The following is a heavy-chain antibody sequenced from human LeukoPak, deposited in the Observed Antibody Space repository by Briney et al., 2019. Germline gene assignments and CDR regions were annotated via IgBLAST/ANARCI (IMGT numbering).Heavy chain of an antibody. CDR1: GFTFSSYG. CDR2: IRYDGSNK. J-gene: IGHJ4*02. Sequence: GESLRLSCAASGFTFSSYGMHWVRQAPGKGLEWVAFIRYDGSNKYYADSVKGRFTISRDNSKNTLYLQMNSLRAEDTAVYYCAKRGNVDTAMVKDYWGQGTLVTVSS. V-gene: IGHV3-30*02. CDR3: AKRGNVDTAMVKDY. D-gene: IGHD5-18*01.